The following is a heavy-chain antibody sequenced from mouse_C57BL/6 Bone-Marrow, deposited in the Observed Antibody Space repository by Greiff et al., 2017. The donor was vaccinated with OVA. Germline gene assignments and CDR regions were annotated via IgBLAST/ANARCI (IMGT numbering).Heavy chain of an antibody. J-gene: IGHJ4*01. CDR3: ARIPQGDYGSPLAMDY. V-gene: IGHV1-78*01. CDR2: IYPRDGST. D-gene: IGHD1-1*01. Sequence: VQLQQSDAELVKPGASVKISCKVSGYTFTDYTIHWMKQRPEQGLEWIGYIYPRDGSTKYNEKFKGKATLTADKSSSTAYMQLNSLTSEDSAVYFCARIPQGDYGSPLAMDYWGQGTSVTVSS. CDR1: GYTFTDYT.